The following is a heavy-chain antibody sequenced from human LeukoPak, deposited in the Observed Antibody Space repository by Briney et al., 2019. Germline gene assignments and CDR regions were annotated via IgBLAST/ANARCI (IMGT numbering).Heavy chain of an antibody. Sequence: PGRSLRLSCAASGFTFSSYAMHWVRQAPGKGLEWVAVISYDGSNKYYADSVKGRFTISRDNSKNTLYLRMNSLRAEDTAVYYCARDSEFLAVAGYFDYWGQGTLVTVSS. CDR2: ISYDGSNK. V-gene: IGHV3-30-3*01. CDR1: GFTFSSYA. CDR3: ARDSEFLAVAGYFDY. J-gene: IGHJ4*02. D-gene: IGHD6-19*01.